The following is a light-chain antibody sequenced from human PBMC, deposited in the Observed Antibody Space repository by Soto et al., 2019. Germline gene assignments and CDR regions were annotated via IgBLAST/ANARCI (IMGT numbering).Light chain of an antibody. J-gene: IGLJ1*01. CDR2: GNS. CDR3: QSYDTPVYV. V-gene: IGLV1-40*01. CDR1: SSNIVAGYD. Sequence: QSVLTQPPSVSGAAGQRVTISCTGSSSNIVAGYDVHWYQQLPGAAPKLLIYGNSNRPSGVPDRFSGSRSGTSASLAITGRQPEDEADYYCQSYDTPVYVFGGRTKVTVL.